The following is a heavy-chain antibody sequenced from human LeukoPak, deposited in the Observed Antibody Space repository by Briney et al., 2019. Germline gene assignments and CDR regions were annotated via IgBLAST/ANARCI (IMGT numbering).Heavy chain of an antibody. J-gene: IGHJ4*02. CDR3: ARDQPHYYDSSGYYDY. CDR2: ISSSSSYI. Sequence: GGSLGLSCAASGFTFSSYSMNWVRQAPGKGLEWVSSISSSSSYIYYADSVKGRFTISRDNAKNSLYLQMNSLRAEDTAVYYCARDQPHYYDSSGYYDYWGQGTLVTVSS. D-gene: IGHD3-22*01. CDR1: GFTFSSYS. V-gene: IGHV3-21*01.